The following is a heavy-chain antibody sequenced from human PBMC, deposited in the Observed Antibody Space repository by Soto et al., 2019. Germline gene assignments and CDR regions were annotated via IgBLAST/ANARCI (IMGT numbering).Heavy chain of an antibody. Sequence: GGSLRLSCAASGFTFDDYAMHWVRQAPGKGLEWVSGISWNSGSIGYADSVKGRFTISRDNAKNSLYLQMNSLRAEDTALYYCAKGLTGTTHFDYWGQGTLVTVSS. CDR1: GFTFDDYA. V-gene: IGHV3-9*01. CDR3: AKGLTGTTHFDY. J-gene: IGHJ4*02. CDR2: ISWNSGSI. D-gene: IGHD1-7*01.